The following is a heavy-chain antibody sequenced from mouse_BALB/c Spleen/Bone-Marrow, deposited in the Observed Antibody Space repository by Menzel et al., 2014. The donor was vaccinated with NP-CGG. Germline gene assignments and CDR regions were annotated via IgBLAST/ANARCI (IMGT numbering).Heavy chain of an antibody. CDR2: IRNEANGYTT. CDR1: GFTFTDYY. CDR3: ARDKGRVFFDY. V-gene: IGHV7-3*02. J-gene: IGHJ2*01. Sequence: EVMLVEPGGGLVQPGGSLRLSCATSGFTFTDYYTNWVRQPPGKALEWLGFIRNEANGYTTEYSASVKGRFTISRDNSQNILYLQMNTLRAEDSATYYCARDKGRVFFDYWGQGTTLTVSS.